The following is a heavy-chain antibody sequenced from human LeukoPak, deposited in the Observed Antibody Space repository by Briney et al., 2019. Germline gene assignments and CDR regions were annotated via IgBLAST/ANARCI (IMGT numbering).Heavy chain of an antibody. V-gene: IGHV5-51*01. J-gene: IGHJ3*02. D-gene: IGHD6-13*01. CDR3: ASSSSWYYAFDI. CDR2: IYPGDSDI. Sequence: GESLQISCKGSGYSFTSYWIGWVRRMPGKGLEWMGIIYPGDSDIRYSPSFQGQVTISADKSISTAYLQWSSLKASDTAMYYCASSSSWYYAFDIWGQGTMVTVSS. CDR1: GYSFTSYW.